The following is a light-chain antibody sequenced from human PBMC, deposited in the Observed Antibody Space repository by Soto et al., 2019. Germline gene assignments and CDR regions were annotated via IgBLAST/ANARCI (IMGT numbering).Light chain of an antibody. CDR2: DVS. J-gene: IGLJ1*01. CDR3: CSYAGSYTFF. CDR1: SSDVGGYNY. V-gene: IGLV2-11*01. Sequence: QSVLTQPRSVSGSPGQSVTISCTGTSSDVGGYNYVSWYQQHPGKAPKLMIYDVSKRPSGVPDRFSGSKSGNTASLTISGHQAEDEAYYDCCSYAGSYTFFFGTGTNLSGL.